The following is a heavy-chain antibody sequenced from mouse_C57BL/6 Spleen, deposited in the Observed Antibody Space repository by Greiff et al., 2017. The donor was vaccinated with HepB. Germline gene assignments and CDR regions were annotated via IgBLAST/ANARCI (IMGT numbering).Heavy chain of an antibody. Sequence: VQLVESGAELVKPGASVKISCKASGYAFSSYWMNWVKQRPGKGLEWIGQIYPGDGDTNYNGKFKGKATLTADKSSSTAYMQLSSLTSEDSAVYFCARTDAAYAMDYWGQGTSVTVSS. CDR2: IYPGDGDT. CDR1: GYAFSSYW. V-gene: IGHV1-80*01. D-gene: IGHD1-2*01. CDR3: ARTDAAYAMDY. J-gene: IGHJ4*01.